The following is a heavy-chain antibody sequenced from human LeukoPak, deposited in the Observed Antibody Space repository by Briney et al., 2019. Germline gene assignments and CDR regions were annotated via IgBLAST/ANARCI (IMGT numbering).Heavy chain of an antibody. CDR2: ISGSGGST. Sequence: GGTLRLSCAASGFTFSSYGMSWVRQAPGKGLEWVSAISGSGGSTYYADSVKGRFTISRDNSKNTLYLQMNSLRAEDTAVYYCAKGDLYNWFDPWGQGTLVTVSS. J-gene: IGHJ5*02. V-gene: IGHV3-23*01. D-gene: IGHD2-21*02. CDR1: GFTFSSYG. CDR3: AKGDLYNWFDP.